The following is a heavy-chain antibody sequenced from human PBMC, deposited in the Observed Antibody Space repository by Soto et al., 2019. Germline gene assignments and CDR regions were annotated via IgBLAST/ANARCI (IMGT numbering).Heavy chain of an antibody. D-gene: IGHD5-18*01. CDR2: ILPISGRT. CDR1: GAIFSSNA. J-gene: IGHJ4*02. Sequence: QVQLVQSGAEVKKPGSSVKVTCKASGAIFSSNAISWVRQAPGQGLEWMGGILPISGRTNYAQKFQGRVTITADESTRTAYMELSSLKSEDTAVYYCATGGRGYSYAPRFYFEYWGQGTLVTVSS. V-gene: IGHV1-69*01. CDR3: ATGGRGYSYAPRFYFEY.